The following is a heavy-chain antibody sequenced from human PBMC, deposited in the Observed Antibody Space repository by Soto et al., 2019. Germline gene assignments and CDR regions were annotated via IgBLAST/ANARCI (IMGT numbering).Heavy chain of an antibody. CDR1: GFTVSSNY. CDR3: AKDRGADRPGYYYGMDV. V-gene: IGHV3-53*05. CDR2: IHNGGST. Sequence: GGSLRLSCAASGFTVSSNYMTWVRQAPGKGLEWVSVIHNGGSTYYADSVKGRFTLSRDSSKNTLYLQMNSLRAEDTAVYYCAKDRGADRPGYYYGMDVWGQGTTVTVSS. J-gene: IGHJ6*02. D-gene: IGHD6-6*01.